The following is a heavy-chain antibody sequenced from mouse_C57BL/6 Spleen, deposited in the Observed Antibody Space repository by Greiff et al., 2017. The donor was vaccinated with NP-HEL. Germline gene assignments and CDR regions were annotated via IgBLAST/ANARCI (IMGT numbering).Heavy chain of an antibody. V-gene: IGHV5-12*01. J-gene: IGHJ4*01. CDR2: ISNGGGST. CDR3: ARHGNAMDY. D-gene: IGHD1-1*02. Sequence: EVQLVESGGGLVQPGGSLKLSCAASGFTFSDYYMYWVRQTPEKRLEWVAYISNGGGSTYYPDTVKGRFTISRDNAKNTLYLQMSRLKSEDTAMYYCARHGNAMDYWGQGTSVTVSS. CDR1: GFTFSDYY.